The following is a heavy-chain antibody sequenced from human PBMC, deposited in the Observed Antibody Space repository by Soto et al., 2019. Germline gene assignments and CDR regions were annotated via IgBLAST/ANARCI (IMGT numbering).Heavy chain of an antibody. CDR1: GFSLSDYS. D-gene: IGHD2-2*01. CDR2: ISGSSSYI. Sequence: EVQLVESGGGLVKPGGSLRLSCAASGFSLSDYSMNWVRQAPGKGLEWVSSISGSSSYIYYADSLKGRVTVSRDNAEKSLYLQMNSLRAEDTAVYYCARDGAYCSGTGCRDYYHYMDVWGKGTTVTVSS. J-gene: IGHJ6*03. CDR3: ARDGAYCSGTGCRDYYHYMDV. V-gene: IGHV3-21*01.